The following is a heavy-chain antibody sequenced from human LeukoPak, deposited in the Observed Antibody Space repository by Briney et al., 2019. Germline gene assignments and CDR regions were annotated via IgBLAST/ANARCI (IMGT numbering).Heavy chain of an antibody. J-gene: IGHJ4*02. D-gene: IGHD5-24*01. CDR1: GYSFPNYW. CDR2: IYPGDSDT. Sequence: GESLKISCEGSGYSFPNYWIGWVRQMPGKGLEWMGIIYPGDSDTRYSPSFQGQVTISADKSISTAYLQWSSLKASDTAMYYCARHLRDGYRHPDYWGQGTLVTVSS. CDR3: ARHLRDGYRHPDY. V-gene: IGHV5-51*01.